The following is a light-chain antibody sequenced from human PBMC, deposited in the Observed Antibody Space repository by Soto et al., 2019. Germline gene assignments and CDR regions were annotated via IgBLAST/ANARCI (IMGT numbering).Light chain of an antibody. CDR1: QSVRSK. CDR3: QQYNNWPPWT. Sequence: EIVMTQSPATLSVSPGERATLSCRSSQSVRSKLAWYQQKRGQAPRLLIYGVSTSATGIPARFSGSGSETEFTLTISSLQSEDFAVYYCQQYNNWPPWTFGQGTNVEVK. V-gene: IGKV3-15*01. CDR2: GVS. J-gene: IGKJ1*01.